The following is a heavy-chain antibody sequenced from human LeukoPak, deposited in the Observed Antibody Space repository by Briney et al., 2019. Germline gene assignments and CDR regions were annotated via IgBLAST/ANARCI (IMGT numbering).Heavy chain of an antibody. CDR3: AKDGYSYGFPYYFDY. Sequence: GGSLRLSCAASGFTFSSYAMSWVRQAPGKGLEWVSAISGSGGSTYYADSVKGRFTISRDNSKNTLYLQMNSLRAGDTAVYYCAKDGYSYGFPYYFDYWGQGTLVTVSS. D-gene: IGHD5-18*01. J-gene: IGHJ4*02. CDR1: GFTFSSYA. CDR2: ISGSGGST. V-gene: IGHV3-23*01.